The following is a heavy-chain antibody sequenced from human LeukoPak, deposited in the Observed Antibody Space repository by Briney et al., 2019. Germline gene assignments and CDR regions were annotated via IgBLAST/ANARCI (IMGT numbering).Heavy chain of an antibody. J-gene: IGHJ4*02. Sequence: PGGSLRLSCAASGFTVSSNYMSWVRQAPGKGLEWVSAISGSGGSTYYADSVKGRFTISRDNSKNTLYLQMNSLRAEDTAVYYCAKEISSGWTVDYWGQGTLVTVSS. V-gene: IGHV3-23*01. CDR3: AKEISSGWTVDY. CDR1: GFTVSSNY. CDR2: ISGSGGST. D-gene: IGHD6-19*01.